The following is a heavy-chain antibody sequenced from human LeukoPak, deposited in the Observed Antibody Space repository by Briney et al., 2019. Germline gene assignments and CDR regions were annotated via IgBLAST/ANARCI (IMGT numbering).Heavy chain of an antibody. J-gene: IGHJ3*02. Sequence: ASVKVSXKASGYTFTSYGINWVRQATGQGLEWMGWMNPNSGNTGYAQKFQGRVTITRNTSISTAYMELSSLRSEDTAVYYCAREGDLLRITAALNTGLNAFEIWGQGTMVTVSS. D-gene: IGHD2-2*01. CDR2: MNPNSGNT. CDR1: GYTFTSYG. CDR3: AREGDLLRITAALNTGLNAFEI. V-gene: IGHV1-8*03.